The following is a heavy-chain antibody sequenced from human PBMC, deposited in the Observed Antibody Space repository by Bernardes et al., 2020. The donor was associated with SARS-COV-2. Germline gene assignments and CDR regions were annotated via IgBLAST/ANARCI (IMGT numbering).Heavy chain of an antibody. CDR1: GFTFDDYT. J-gene: IGHJ4*02. CDR3: AKLSVGTIDESYY. Sequence: GGSLRLSCAASGFTFDDYTMHWVRQAPGKGLEWVSLITWDGRTTYYAESVQGRFTISRDNSKNSLYLQMNSLRTEDTALYYCAKLSVGTIDESYYWGQGNLVTVPS. V-gene: IGHV3-43*01. CDR2: ITWDGRTT. D-gene: IGHD1-26*01.